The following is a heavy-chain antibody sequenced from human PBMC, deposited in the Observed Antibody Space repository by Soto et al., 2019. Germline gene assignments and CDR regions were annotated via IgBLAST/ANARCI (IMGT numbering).Heavy chain of an antibody. J-gene: IGHJ4*02. CDR2: ISSSGGTI. CDR1: GFTFSYDY. CDR3: ARASSPRDPWLDY. V-gene: IGHV3-11*01. D-gene: IGHD5-18*01. Sequence: PGGSLRLSCGASGFTFSYDYMSWIRQSPGKGLEWVSYISSSGGTIYYADSVKGRFTISRDNAKNSLFLQMNSLRADDTAVYYRARASSPRDPWLDYWGQGTLVTVSS.